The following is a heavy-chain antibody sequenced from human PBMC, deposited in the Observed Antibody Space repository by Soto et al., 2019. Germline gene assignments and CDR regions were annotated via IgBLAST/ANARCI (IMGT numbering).Heavy chain of an antibody. V-gene: IGHV1-69*13. Sequence: SVKVSCKAAGGTFSSFAINWVRQAPGQGPEWMGGTIPILGTANYAQKFQGRVTIIADETTNTASLELTSLRSEDTAVYYCARGNALDIWGQGTSVTVSS. CDR3: ARGNALDI. D-gene: IGHD3-10*01. CDR1: GGTFSSFA. CDR2: TIPILGTA. J-gene: IGHJ6*02.